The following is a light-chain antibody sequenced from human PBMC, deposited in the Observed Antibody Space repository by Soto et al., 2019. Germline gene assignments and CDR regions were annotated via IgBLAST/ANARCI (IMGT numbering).Light chain of an antibody. CDR1: QSVSSSY. V-gene: IGKV3-20*01. J-gene: IGKJ3*01. Sequence: EIVLTQSPGTLSFSPGERATLTCRASQSVSSSYLAWFQQKPGQAPRLLIYGASSRATGIPDRFSGSGSGTDFTLTISGLEPEDFAVYYCQQYGNAPFTFGPGTKVDIK. CDR3: QQYGNAPFT. CDR2: GAS.